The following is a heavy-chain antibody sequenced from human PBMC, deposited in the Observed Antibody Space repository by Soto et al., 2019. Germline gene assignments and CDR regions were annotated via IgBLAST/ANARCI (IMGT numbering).Heavy chain of an antibody. V-gene: IGHV3-30*18. CDR1: GFTFSSYG. CDR3: ANVLAGGVDI. Sequence: QVQLVESGGGVVQPGRSLRLSCAASGFTFSSYGMHWVRQAPGKGLEWVAVISYDGSNKYFADSVKGPFTISRDNSKNTLYLQMNSLRAEYTAVYYCANVLAGGVDIWGQGTMVTVSS. D-gene: IGHD3-16*01. J-gene: IGHJ3*02. CDR2: ISYDGSNK.